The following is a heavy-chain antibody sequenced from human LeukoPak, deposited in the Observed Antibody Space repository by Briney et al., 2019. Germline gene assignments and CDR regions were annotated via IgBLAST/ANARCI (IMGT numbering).Heavy chain of an antibody. CDR1: GYTFTSYG. CDR2: ISAYNGNT. D-gene: IGHD3-22*01. CDR3: ARDPNYYDSSGPPDY. J-gene: IGHJ4*02. Sequence: ASVKVSCKASGYTFTSYGISWVRQAPGQGLEWMGWISAYNGNTNYAQKLQGRVTMTTDTSTSTAYMELRSLRSDDTAVYCCARDPNYYDSSGPPDYWGQGTLVTVSS. V-gene: IGHV1-18*01.